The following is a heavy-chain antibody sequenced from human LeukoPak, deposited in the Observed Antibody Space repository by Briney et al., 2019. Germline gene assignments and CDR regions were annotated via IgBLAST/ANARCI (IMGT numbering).Heavy chain of an antibody. D-gene: IGHD3-9*01. Sequence: QTGGSLRLSCAASGFTFSSYGMHWVRQAPGKGLEWVAVIWYDGSNKNYADSVKGRFTISRDNSKNTLYLQMNSLRAEDTAVYYCASSYYDILTGYQELDHWGQGTLVTVSS. J-gene: IGHJ4*02. CDR1: GFTFSSYG. V-gene: IGHV3-33*01. CDR3: ASSYYDILTGYQELDH. CDR2: IWYDGSNK.